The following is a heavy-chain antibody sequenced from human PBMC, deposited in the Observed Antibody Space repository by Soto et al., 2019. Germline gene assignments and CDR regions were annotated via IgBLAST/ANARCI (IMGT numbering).Heavy chain of an antibody. CDR2: VYYGGST. CDR3: ARQDGTVTLNWFDP. V-gene: IGHV4-39*01. CDR1: GDSISSSSKY. J-gene: IGHJ5*02. Sequence: PSETLSLTCTVSGDSISSSSKYWGWIRQPPGKGLEWVASVYYGGSTYYNPSLKGRVTISVDTSKNQFSLRLSSVTAADTAVYYCARQDGTVTLNWFDPWGQGTLVTVSS. D-gene: IGHD4-17*01.